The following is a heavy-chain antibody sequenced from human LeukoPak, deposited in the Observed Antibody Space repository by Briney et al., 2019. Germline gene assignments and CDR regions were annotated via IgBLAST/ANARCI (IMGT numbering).Heavy chain of an antibody. D-gene: IGHD2-21*02. Sequence: SDTLYLTCAASGGTFSGYYRSGIRQPPGKGLEWIGEINPSGSTKYNPPHKSRVTISVDTSKNQFSLKLSCVTSDDTTVYYCAGDRYVYCGGDCLDAFDICGQGTMVTVSS. J-gene: IGHJ3*02. CDR2: INPSGST. V-gene: IGHV4-34*01. CDR3: AGDRYVYCGGDCLDAFDI. CDR1: GGTFSGYY.